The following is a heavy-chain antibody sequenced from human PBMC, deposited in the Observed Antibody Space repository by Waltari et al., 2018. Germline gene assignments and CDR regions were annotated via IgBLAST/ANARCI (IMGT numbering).Heavy chain of an antibody. CDR3: ARRSTSSAPYFFDY. V-gene: IGHV3-74*01. Sequence: EVQLVESGGGLVQPGGSLRLSCAASGFNFGRYWMHWVRQAPGKGLGWVSRINNDGSSTTYADSVKGRFTISRDNAKNTLDLQLNSLRAEDTAVYFCARRSTSSAPYFFDYWGQGTLVTVSS. CDR1: GFNFGRYW. D-gene: IGHD6-6*01. J-gene: IGHJ4*02. CDR2: INNDGSST.